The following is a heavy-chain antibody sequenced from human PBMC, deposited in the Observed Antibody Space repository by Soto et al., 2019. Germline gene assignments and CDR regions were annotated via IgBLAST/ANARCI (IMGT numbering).Heavy chain of an antibody. CDR1: GFTFRSYG. J-gene: IGHJ4*01. D-gene: IGHD3-3*01. Sequence: PGGSLRLSCAASGFTFRSYGMHWVRQAPGKWLEWVEVISYDGRNKYYADSVKGRFTISRDNSKNTLYLQMESLRAEDTAVYYCAKASGSDFWSGYYFWGQGTLVTVSS. V-gene: IGHV3-30*18. CDR2: ISYDGRNK. CDR3: AKASGSDFWSGYYF.